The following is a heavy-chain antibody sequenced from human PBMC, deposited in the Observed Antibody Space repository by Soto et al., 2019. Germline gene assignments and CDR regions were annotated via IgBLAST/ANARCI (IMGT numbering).Heavy chain of an antibody. D-gene: IGHD3-22*01. Sequence: PSETLSLTCAVYGGSFSGYYWSWIRQPPGKGLEWIGEINHSGSTNYNPSLKSRVTISVDTSKNQFSLKLSSVTAADTAVYYCARRRYDNAFDIWGQGTMVTVSS. V-gene: IGHV4-34*01. J-gene: IGHJ3*02. CDR1: GGSFSGYY. CDR3: ARRRYDNAFDI. CDR2: INHSGST.